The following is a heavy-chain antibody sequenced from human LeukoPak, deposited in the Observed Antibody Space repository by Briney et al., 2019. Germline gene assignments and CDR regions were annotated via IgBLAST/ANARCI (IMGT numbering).Heavy chain of an antibody. Sequence: GGSLRLSCAASGFTFSSYWMSWVRQAPGKGLEWVANIKQDGSAKYYVDSLKGRFTISRDSAKNSLYLKMNSLRAEDTAVYYCARGLGGLLEWLWFLDYWGQGALVTVSS. CDR3: ARGLGGLLEWLWFLDY. CDR2: IKQDGSAK. CDR1: GFTFSSYW. J-gene: IGHJ4*02. D-gene: IGHD3-3*01. V-gene: IGHV3-7*01.